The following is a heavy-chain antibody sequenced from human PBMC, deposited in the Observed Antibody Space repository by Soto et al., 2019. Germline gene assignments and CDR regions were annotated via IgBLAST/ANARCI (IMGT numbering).Heavy chain of an antibody. V-gene: IGHV4-39*01. Sequence: QLQLQESGPGLVKPSETLSLTCTVSGGSISSSSYYWGWIRQPPGKGLEWIGSIYYSGSTYYNPSLKSRVTISVDTSKNQFALKLSSVTAADTAVYYCARLVRLVRGSGSGSDGMDVWGQGTMVTVSS. CDR1: GGSISSSSYY. CDR3: ARLVRLVRGSGSGSDGMDV. CDR2: IYYSGST. D-gene: IGHD3-10*01. J-gene: IGHJ6*02.